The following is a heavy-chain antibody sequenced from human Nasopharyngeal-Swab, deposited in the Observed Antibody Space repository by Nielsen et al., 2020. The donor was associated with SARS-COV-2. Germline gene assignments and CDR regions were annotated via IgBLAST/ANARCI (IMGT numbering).Heavy chain of an antibody. V-gene: IGHV4-39*01. J-gene: IGHJ3*02. CDR1: GGSISSSSYY. Sequence: SETLSLTCTVSGGSISSSSYYWGWLRQPPGKGLEWIGSIYYSGSTYYNPSLKSRVTISVDTSKNQFSLKLSSVTAADTAVYYCARLTVSSSGISSGAFDIWGQGTMVTVSS. CDR3: ARLTVSSSGISSGAFDI. D-gene: IGHD6-19*01. CDR2: IYYSGST.